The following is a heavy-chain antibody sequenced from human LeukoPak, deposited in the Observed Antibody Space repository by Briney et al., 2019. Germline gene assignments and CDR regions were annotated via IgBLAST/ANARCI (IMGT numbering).Heavy chain of an antibody. Sequence: GGSLRLSCAGSGFTFSNYWMIWVRQAPGKGLEWVANVKQDESEKHYVDSVKGRFTISRDNAKSSLYLRMDSLRVEDTAVYYCARDRDYHDDRTDYYYDAFDIWGQGTTVTVSS. V-gene: IGHV3-7*01. CDR1: GFTFSNYW. J-gene: IGHJ3*02. CDR2: VKQDESEK. CDR3: ARDRDYHDDRTDYYYDAFDI. D-gene: IGHD3-22*01.